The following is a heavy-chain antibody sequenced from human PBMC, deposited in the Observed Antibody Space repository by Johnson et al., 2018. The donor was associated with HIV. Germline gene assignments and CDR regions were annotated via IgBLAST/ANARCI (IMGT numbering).Heavy chain of an antibody. CDR3: ARDRYSIVGVPYAFDI. Sequence: VQLVESGGGLVQPGGSLRLSCAASAFTFSSYWMSWVRQAPGKGLEWVANIKQDGSEKYYVDSVKGRFTISRDNAKNSLYLQMNSLRAEDTAVYYCARDRYSIVGVPYAFDIWGQGTMVTVSS. CDR1: AFTFSSYW. D-gene: IGHD1-26*01. J-gene: IGHJ3*02. CDR2: IKQDGSEK. V-gene: IGHV3-7*05.